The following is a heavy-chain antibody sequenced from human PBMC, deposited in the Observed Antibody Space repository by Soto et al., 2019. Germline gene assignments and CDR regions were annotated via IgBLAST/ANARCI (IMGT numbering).Heavy chain of an antibody. CDR3: ARSIGSSSFYFDF. CDR2: LIPVFGST. V-gene: IGHV1-69*01. CDR1: GGTFSDYA. J-gene: IGHJ4*02. D-gene: IGHD6-6*01. Sequence: QVQLVQSGAEVKKPGSSVKVSCKASGGTFSDYAISWVRQAPGHGLEWMGGLIPVFGSTHYAQSFQGRLTITAHPSSTAAYMELSSLRSDDTAVYYCARSIGSSSFYFDFWGPGTQVTVSS.